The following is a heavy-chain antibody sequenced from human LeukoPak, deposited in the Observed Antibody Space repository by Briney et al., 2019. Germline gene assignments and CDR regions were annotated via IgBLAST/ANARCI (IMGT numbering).Heavy chain of an antibody. V-gene: IGHV4-30-2*01. J-gene: IGHJ6*04. CDR3: ARTSDYYYYGMDV. CDR2: IYHSGST. CDR1: GGSISSGGYS. Sequence: SETLSLTCAVSGGSISSGGYSWSWIRQPPGKGLEWIGYIYHSGSTYYNPSLKSRVTISVDRSKNQFSLKLSSVTAEDTAVYYCARTSDYYYYGMDVWGKGTTVTVSS.